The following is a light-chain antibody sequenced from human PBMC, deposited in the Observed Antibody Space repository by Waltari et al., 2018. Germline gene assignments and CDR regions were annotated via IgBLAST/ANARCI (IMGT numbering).Light chain of an antibody. CDR1: QSVSSY. CDR3: QQRSNWWT. V-gene: IGKV3-11*01. CDR2: DAS. Sequence: EIVLTQSPDTLSLSPGERATLSCRASQSVSSYLAWYQQKPGQAPRLLIYDASNRATGIQARFSGSGSGTDFTLTISSLEPEDFAVYYCQQRSNWWTFGQGTKVEIK. J-gene: IGKJ1*01.